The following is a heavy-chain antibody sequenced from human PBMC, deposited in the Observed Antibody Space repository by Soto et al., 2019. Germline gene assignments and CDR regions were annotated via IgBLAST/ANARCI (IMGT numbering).Heavy chain of an antibody. J-gene: IGHJ6*02. CDR2: IYYDGSNK. V-gene: IGHV3-30-3*01. D-gene: IGHD2-2*01. CDR3: ARNLVRYQLECGGMDV. CDR1: GFTFSSYA. Sequence: QVQLVESGGGVVQPGRSLRLSCAASGFTFSSYAMHWVRQAPGKGLEWVAVIYYDGSNKYYAGYVKGPFTISRYNSKNKLYLRMNSLRAEDTAVYYCARNLVRYQLECGGMDVWGQGTTVTVSS.